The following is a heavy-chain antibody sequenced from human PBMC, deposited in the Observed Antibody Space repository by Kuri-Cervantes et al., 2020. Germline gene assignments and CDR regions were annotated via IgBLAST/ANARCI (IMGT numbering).Heavy chain of an antibody. J-gene: IGHJ4*02. V-gene: IGHV4-61*02. CDR3: ASDSGSYYQFYFDY. CDR2: IYTSGST. Sequence: LRLSCTVSGGSISSGGYYWSWIRQPAGKGLEWIGRIYTSGSTNYNPSLKSRVTMSVDTSKNQFSLKLSSVTAADTAVYYCASDSGSYYQFYFDYWGQGTLVTVSS. D-gene: IGHD1-26*01. CDR1: GGSISSGGYY.